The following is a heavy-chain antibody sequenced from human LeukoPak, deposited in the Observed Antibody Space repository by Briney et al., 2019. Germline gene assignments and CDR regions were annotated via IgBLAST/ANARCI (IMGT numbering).Heavy chain of an antibody. CDR3: ATDPEYYDSSGY. CDR2: FDPEDGET. J-gene: IGHJ4*02. CDR1: GYTLTELS. Sequence: VASVTVSCKVSGYTLTELSMHWVRQAPGKGLEWMGGFDPEDGETIYAQKFQGRVTMTEDTSTDTAYMELSSLRSEDTAVYYCATDPEYYDSSGYWGQGTLVTVSS. D-gene: IGHD3-22*01. V-gene: IGHV1-24*01.